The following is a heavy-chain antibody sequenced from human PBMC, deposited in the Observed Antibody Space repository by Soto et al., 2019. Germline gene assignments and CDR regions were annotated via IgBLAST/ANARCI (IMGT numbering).Heavy chain of an antibody. Sequence: GASVKVSCKASGGTFSSYAISWVRQAPGQGLEWMGGIIPIFGTANYAQKFQGRVTITADESTSTAYMELSSLRSEDTAVYYCARTPSIVGATDYFDYRAQRTPVTVSS. J-gene: IGHJ4*02. V-gene: IGHV1-69*13. D-gene: IGHD1-26*01. CDR1: GGTFSSYA. CDR3: ARTPSIVGATDYFDY. CDR2: IIPIFGTA.